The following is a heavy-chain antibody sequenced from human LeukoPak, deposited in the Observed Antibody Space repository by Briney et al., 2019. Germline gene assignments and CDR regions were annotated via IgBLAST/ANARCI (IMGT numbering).Heavy chain of an antibody. D-gene: IGHD1-26*01. J-gene: IGHJ4*02. CDR1: GGTFSSYA. Sequence: SVKVPCKASGGTFSSYAISWVRQAPGQGLEWMGRIIPIFGTANYAQKFQGRVTITTDESTSTAYMELSSLRSEDTAVYYCARWREWELYFDYWGQGTLVTVSS. CDR3: ARWREWELYFDY. V-gene: IGHV1-69*05. CDR2: IIPIFGTA.